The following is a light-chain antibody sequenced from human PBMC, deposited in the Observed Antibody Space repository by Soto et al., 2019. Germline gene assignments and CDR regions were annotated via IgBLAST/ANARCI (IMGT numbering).Light chain of an antibody. CDR3: QQYGDWPLT. Sequence: EIVLTQSPATLSVSPGERATLSCRASQSVGNNFAWYQQKPGQAPRLLIFATSTRATGVPARFSGSGSGTECALTIRSLQSEDFAVYYCQQYGDWPLTFGGGAKVEIE. CDR2: ATS. J-gene: IGKJ4*01. CDR1: QSVGNN. V-gene: IGKV3-15*01.